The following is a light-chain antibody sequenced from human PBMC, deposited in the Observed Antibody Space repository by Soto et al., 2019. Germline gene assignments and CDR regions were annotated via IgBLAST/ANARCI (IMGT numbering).Light chain of an antibody. Sequence: QSVLTQPPSASGTPGQRVTISCSGSTSSIGSNYVYWYQQLPGTAPKLLIYSNNPRPSGVPDRFSGSKSGTSASLAISGLRYEDEADYHCAAWDDSLSAVVFGGGTKLTVL. J-gene: IGLJ2*01. CDR2: SNN. CDR1: TSSIGSNY. CDR3: AAWDDSLSAVV. V-gene: IGLV1-47*01.